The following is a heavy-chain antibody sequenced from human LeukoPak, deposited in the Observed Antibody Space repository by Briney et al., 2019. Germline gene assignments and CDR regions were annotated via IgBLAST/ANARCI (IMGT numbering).Heavy chain of an antibody. Sequence: PGASLRLSCAASGFTFSSYAMSWVRQAPGKGLEWVSAISGSGGSTYYADSVKGRFTISRDNSKNTLYLQMNSLRAEDTAEYYCAKDVALIQLWLNPLLDYWGQGTLVTVSS. CDR1: GFTFSSYA. D-gene: IGHD5-18*01. CDR2: ISGSGGST. V-gene: IGHV3-23*01. CDR3: AKDVALIQLWLNPLLDY. J-gene: IGHJ4*02.